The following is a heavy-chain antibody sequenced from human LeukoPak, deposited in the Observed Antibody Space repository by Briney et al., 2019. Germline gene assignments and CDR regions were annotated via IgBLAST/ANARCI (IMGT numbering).Heavy chain of an antibody. CDR3: AGGPYDFWSGYSLYFDY. V-gene: IGHV1-18*01. J-gene: IGHJ4*02. D-gene: IGHD3-3*01. Sequence: GASVKVSCKASGYTFTSYGMSWVRQAPGQGLEWMGWISACNGNTNYAQKLQGRVTMTTDTATSSAYMELRSLRSDDTAVYYCAGGPYDFWSGYSLYFDYGGQGTLVTVST. CDR1: GYTFTSYG. CDR2: ISACNGNT.